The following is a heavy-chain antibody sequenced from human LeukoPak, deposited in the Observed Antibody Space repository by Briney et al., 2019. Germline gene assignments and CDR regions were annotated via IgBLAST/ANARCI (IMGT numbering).Heavy chain of an antibody. Sequence: SETLSLTCTVSGASISNSNYYWSWIRQRPGRGLEWLGYVFYTGNTFYHPALHNRITMSVDTSKNQFSLKLASVTAADTAVYYCARGADIVATIDPFYFDSWGQGSLVSVSS. CDR2: VFYTGNT. J-gene: IGHJ4*02. V-gene: IGHV4-30-4*01. CDR3: ARGADIVATIDPFYFDS. CDR1: GASISNSNYY. D-gene: IGHD5-12*01.